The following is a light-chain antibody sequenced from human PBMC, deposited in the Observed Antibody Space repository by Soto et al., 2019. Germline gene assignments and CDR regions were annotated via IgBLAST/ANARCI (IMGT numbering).Light chain of an antibody. CDR3: SSYTSSSTSYV. V-gene: IGLV2-14*01. J-gene: IGLJ1*01. CDR1: SSDVGGYNY. CDR2: DVS. Sequence: QSVLTQPASLSGSPGQAITISCTGNSSDVGGYNYVSWYQQHPGKAPKLMIYDVSNRPSGVSNRFSGSKSGNTASLTISGLQAEDEADYYCSSYTSSSTSYVFGTGTKVTVL.